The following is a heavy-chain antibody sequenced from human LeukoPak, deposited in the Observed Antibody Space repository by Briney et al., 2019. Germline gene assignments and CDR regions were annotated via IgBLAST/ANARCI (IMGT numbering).Heavy chain of an antibody. CDR3: AKAMVTYYYYGMDV. Sequence: GGSLRLSCAASGFTFSSYAMSWVRQAPRKGLEWVSAISGSGGSTYYADSVKGRFTISRDNSKNTLYLQMNSLRAEDTAVYYCAKAMVTYYYYGMDVWGQGTTVTVSS. D-gene: IGHD5-18*01. CDR2: ISGSGGST. J-gene: IGHJ6*02. V-gene: IGHV3-23*01. CDR1: GFTFSSYA.